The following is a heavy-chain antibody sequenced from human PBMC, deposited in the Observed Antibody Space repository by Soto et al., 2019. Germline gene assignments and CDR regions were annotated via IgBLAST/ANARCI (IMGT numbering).Heavy chain of an antibody. CDR2: IIPIFGTA. J-gene: IGHJ4*02. Sequence: SVKVSCKASGGTFSSYAISWVRQAPGQGLEWMGGIIPIFGTANYAQKFQGRVTITADESTSTAYMEPSSLRSEDTAVYYCARGPESDYYDSSGYLYWSQGTLVTVSS. D-gene: IGHD3-22*01. CDR1: GGTFSSYA. V-gene: IGHV1-69*13. CDR3: ARGPESDYYDSSGYLY.